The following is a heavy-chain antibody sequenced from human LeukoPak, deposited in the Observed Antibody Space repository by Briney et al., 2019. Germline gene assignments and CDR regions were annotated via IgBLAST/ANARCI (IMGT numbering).Heavy chain of an antibody. Sequence: SETLSLTCTVSGGSISKYYWRWIGQPPGKGLEWIGHIYYSGSTSGSTNYNPSLKSRVTLSLDTSKNHFSLQVRSVTAADTAVYACPIAAGRYNYYSVNAWGQGTTVTVSS. J-gene: IGHJ6*02. CDR1: GGSISKYY. D-gene: IGHD2-15*01. V-gene: IGHV4-59*01. CDR3: PIAAGRYNYYSVNA. CDR2: IYYSGSTSGST.